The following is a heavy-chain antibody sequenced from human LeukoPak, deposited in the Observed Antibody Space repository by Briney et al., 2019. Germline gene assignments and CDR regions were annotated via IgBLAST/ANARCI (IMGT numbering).Heavy chain of an antibody. CDR3: ARVPGLWFGELLPDY. V-gene: IGHV4-4*07. D-gene: IGHD3-10*01. CDR2: IYATGST. J-gene: IGHJ4*02. Sequence: SETLSLTCTVSGASISSYYWGWIRQPAGKGLEWIGRIYATGSTNYNPFLKSRVTMSVDTSKNQLSLRLSSVTAADTAVYYCARVPGLWFGELLPDYWGQGTLVTVSS. CDR1: GASISSYY.